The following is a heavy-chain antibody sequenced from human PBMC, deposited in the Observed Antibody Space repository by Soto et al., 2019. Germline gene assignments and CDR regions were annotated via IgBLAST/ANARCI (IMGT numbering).Heavy chain of an antibody. CDR1: GFTFSSYC. CDR2: ISYDGSNK. D-gene: IGHD2-15*01. CDR3: AKDSGLVVVGHGDDFDY. V-gene: IGHV3-30*18. J-gene: IGHJ4*02. Sequence: PGGSLRLSCAASGFTFSSYCMHWVRQDPGKGLEWVAVISYDGSNKYYADSVKGRFTISRDNSKNTLYLQMNSLRAEDTAVYYCAKDSGLVVVGHGDDFDYWGQGTQVTVSS.